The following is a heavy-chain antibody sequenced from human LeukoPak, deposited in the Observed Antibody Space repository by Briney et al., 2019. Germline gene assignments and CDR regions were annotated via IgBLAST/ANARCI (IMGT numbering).Heavy chain of an antibody. D-gene: IGHD3-16*02. Sequence: GASVKVSCKASGYTFTGYYMHWVRQAPGQGLEWMGRINPNSGGTNYAQKFQGRVTMTRDMSISTAYMELGRLRSDDTAVYYCAVYADDYVWGSYRYSGPDYWGQGTLVTVSS. J-gene: IGHJ4*02. CDR2: INPNSGGT. V-gene: IGHV1-2*06. CDR3: AVYADDYVWGSYRYSGPDY. CDR1: GYTFTGYY.